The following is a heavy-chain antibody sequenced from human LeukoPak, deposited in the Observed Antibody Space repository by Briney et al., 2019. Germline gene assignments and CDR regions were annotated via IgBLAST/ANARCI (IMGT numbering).Heavy chain of an antibody. D-gene: IGHD3-10*01. V-gene: IGHV4-61*02. Sequence: SQTLFLTCIVSGGSISSGSFYWSWIRQPAAKGLEWIGRIYTSGTTNYNPSLKSRVTICLDTSKNRFSLELSSVTAADTAVYYCAREGLGFSGSGSYPAHYWGQGTLVTVSS. CDR3: AREGLGFSGSGSYPAHY. J-gene: IGHJ4*02. CDR2: IYTSGTT. CDR1: GGSISSGSFY.